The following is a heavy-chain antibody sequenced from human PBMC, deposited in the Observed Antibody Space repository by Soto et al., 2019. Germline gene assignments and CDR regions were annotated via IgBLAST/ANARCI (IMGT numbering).Heavy chain of an antibody. Sequence: SQTLSLTCAISGDSVSSNSAAWNWIRQSPSRGLEWLGRTYYRFKWYNDYAVSVRSRITINADTSKNQFSLQLTSVTPEDTAVYYCARSDYGDSNFDVWGQGTLVTVSS. CDR2: TYYRFKWYN. CDR3: ARSDYGDSNFDV. D-gene: IGHD4-17*01. CDR1: GDSVSSNSAA. V-gene: IGHV6-1*01. J-gene: IGHJ4*02.